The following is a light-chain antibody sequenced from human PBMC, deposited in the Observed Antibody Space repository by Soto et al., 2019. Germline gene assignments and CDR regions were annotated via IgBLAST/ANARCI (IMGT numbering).Light chain of an antibody. CDR1: QSISNY. CDR3: QQSYSSPRT. J-gene: IGKJ1*01. CDR2: TAS. V-gene: IGKV1-39*01. Sequence: DIQMTQSPSSLSASVGDRVTITCRASQSISNYLNWYQQKPGRAPKLLIYTASNLQSGGPSRFSGSGSGTDFTLTISSLQPEDFATYYCQQSYSSPRTFGQGTKVEI.